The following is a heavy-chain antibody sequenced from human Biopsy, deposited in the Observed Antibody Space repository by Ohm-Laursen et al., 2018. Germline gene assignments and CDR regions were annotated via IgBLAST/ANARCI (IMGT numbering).Heavy chain of an antibody. CDR2: ISWNSGSI. Sequence: SLRLSCAASGFTFDDYAMHWVRQAPGKGLEWVSAISWNSGSIAYAGSVRGRFTISRDNAKNSLYLQMNNLTSEDTALYYCVRSLRNYDFLDSWGQGTLVSVSS. CDR3: VRSLRNYDFLDS. V-gene: IGHV3-9*01. CDR1: GFTFDDYA. D-gene: IGHD3-16*01. J-gene: IGHJ4*02.